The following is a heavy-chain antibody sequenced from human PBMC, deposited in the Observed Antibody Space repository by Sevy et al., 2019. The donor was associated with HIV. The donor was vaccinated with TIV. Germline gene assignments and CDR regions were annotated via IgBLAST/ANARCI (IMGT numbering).Heavy chain of an antibody. J-gene: IGHJ4*02. CDR1: GGSIDSGGYY. V-gene: IGHV4-31*03. CDR3: ARAPPDTVRDRYYFDY. Sequence: SETLSLTCTVSGGSIDSGGYYWSWIRQHPGKGLEWIGYIYYSGRAYYNPSLKSRVTISVDTSKTKHFSLNLRSVTAAETAVYYCARAPPDTVRDRYYFDYWGQGTPVTVSS. D-gene: IGHD4-4*01. CDR2: IYYSGRA.